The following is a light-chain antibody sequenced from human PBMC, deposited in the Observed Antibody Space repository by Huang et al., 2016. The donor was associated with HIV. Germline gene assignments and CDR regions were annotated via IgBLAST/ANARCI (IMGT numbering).Light chain of an antibody. Sequence: EIVMTQSPATLSVSPGESANLSCRASQSVTSNLAWYQQKPGQAPRLLIYGASTRATGIPARFSGSGSGTEFTLTISSLQSEDFAVYYCQQYNNWPRTFGQGTKLEIK. CDR3: QQYNNWPRT. CDR2: GAS. V-gene: IGKV3-15*01. CDR1: QSVTSN. J-gene: IGKJ2*01.